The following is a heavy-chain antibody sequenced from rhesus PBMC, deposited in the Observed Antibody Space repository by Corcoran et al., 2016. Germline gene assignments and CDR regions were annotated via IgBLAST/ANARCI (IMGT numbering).Heavy chain of an antibody. V-gene: IGHV4-106*01. CDR2: IYGSGGGT. CDR1: GGSISDDYY. J-gene: IGHJ4*01. CDR3: ARVPGYFDY. Sequence: QVQLQESGPGLVKPSETLSLTCAVSGGSISDDYYWSWIRQPPGKGLEWIEYIYGSGGGTNYNPSLKNRVTSSIDTSKNQCSLKLSSVTAADTAVYYCARVPGYFDYWGQGVLVTVSS.